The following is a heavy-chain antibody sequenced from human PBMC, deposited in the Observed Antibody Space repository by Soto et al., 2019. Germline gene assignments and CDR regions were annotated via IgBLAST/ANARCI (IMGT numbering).Heavy chain of an antibody. CDR1: GFTFSSYV. CDR2: ISGSGGST. V-gene: IGHV3-23*01. Sequence: GGSLRLSCTASGFTFSSYVMSWVRQAPGKGLEWVSVISGSGGSTYYADSVRGRFTISRDNSKNTLYLQMDSLRAEDTAVYYCAKGAEQWLVRSAFDIWGQGTMVTVSS. CDR3: AKGAEQWLVRSAFDI. J-gene: IGHJ3*02. D-gene: IGHD6-19*01.